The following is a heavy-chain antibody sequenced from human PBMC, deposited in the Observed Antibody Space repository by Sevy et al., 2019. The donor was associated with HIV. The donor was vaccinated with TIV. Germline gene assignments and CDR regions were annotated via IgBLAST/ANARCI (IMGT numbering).Heavy chain of an antibody. J-gene: IGHJ4*02. CDR2: ISSSGPTI. Sequence: GGSLRLSCAASGFTFSSYEMNWVRQAPGKGLEWVSYISSSGPTIYYADSVKGRFTISRDNAKNSLYLQMNSLRAEDTAVYYCARQDYGSWYYFDYWGQGTLVTVSS. CDR1: GFTFSSYE. D-gene: IGHD6-13*01. CDR3: ARQDYGSWYYFDY. V-gene: IGHV3-48*03.